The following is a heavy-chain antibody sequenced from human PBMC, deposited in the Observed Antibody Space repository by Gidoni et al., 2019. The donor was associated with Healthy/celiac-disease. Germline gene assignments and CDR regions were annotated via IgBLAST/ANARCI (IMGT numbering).Heavy chain of an antibody. CDR3: AREGGYSYGYRGYYFDY. V-gene: IGHV1-3*01. D-gene: IGHD5-18*01. CDR2: INAGNGNT. CDR1: GYTFTSSA. J-gene: IGHJ4*02. Sequence: QVQLVQSGAEVKKPGASVKVSCKASGYTFTSSAMHWVRQAPGQRLEWMGWINAGNGNTKYSQKFQGRVTITRDTSASTAYMELSSLRSEDTAVYYCAREGGYSYGYRGYYFDYWGQGTLVTVSS.